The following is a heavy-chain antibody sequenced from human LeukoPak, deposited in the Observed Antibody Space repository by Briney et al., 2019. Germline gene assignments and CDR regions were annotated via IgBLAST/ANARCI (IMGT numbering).Heavy chain of an antibody. Sequence: PGGSLRLSCVASGFTFSSYSMNWVRQAPGKGPEWISYISSGGGTIHYADSVKGRFTISRDNAKNSLYLQMNSLRAEDTAVYYCARDPAGAGIYYDYWGQGTLVTVSS. D-gene: IGHD6-19*01. CDR1: GFTFSSYS. CDR3: ARDPAGAGIYYDY. CDR2: ISSGGGTI. J-gene: IGHJ4*02. V-gene: IGHV3-48*01.